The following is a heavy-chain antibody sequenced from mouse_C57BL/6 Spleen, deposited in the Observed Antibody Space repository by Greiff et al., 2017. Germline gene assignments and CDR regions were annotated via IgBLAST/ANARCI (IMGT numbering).Heavy chain of an antibody. CDR2: IHPNSGST. J-gene: IGHJ1*03. V-gene: IGHV1-64*01. CDR3: ARRTTERYCDV. D-gene: IGHD1-1*01. CDR1: GYTFTSYW. Sequence: VQLQQPGAELVKPGASVKLSCKASGYTFTSYWMHWVKQRPGQGLEWIGMIHPNSGSTNYNEKFKSKATLTVDKSSSTAYMQLSSLTSEDSAVYYCARRTTERYCDVWGTGTTVTVSS.